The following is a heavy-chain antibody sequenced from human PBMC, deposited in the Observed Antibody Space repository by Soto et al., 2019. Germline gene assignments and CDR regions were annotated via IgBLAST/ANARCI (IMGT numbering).Heavy chain of an antibody. V-gene: IGHV3-74*01. J-gene: IGHJ4*01. CDR3: ARGPALTSLGTAAY. D-gene: IGHD2-8*02. CDR2: INSDGNST. CDR1: GFTFSSYW. Sequence: GGSLSLSCAASGFTFSSYWMHWVRQAPGKGLVWVSRINSDGNSTNYADSVEGRFTISRDNTKNTLYLQMNSLRAEDTAMYYCARGPALTSLGTAAYWGHGTLVTV.